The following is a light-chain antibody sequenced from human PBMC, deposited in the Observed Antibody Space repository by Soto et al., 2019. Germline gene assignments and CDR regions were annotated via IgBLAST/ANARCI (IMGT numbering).Light chain of an antibody. V-gene: IGLV1-47*01. Sequence: QSVLTQPPSASGTPGQRVTISCSGSSSNIGSNYVYWYRQLPGTAPNVLIYRNDERPSGVPERFSGSKSGSSASLAISGLRSEDEADYYCSAWDDSLSGPVFGRGTKLTVL. J-gene: IGLJ3*02. CDR3: SAWDDSLSGPV. CDR1: SSNIGSNY. CDR2: RND.